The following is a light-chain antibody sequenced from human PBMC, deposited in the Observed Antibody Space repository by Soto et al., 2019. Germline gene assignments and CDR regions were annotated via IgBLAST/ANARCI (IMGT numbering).Light chain of an antibody. V-gene: IGLV2-8*01. J-gene: IGLJ3*02. CDR3: SSHAGSNNLL. CDR2: EVN. CDR1: SSDVGGYNY. Sequence: QSVLTQPPSASGSPGQSVTISCTGTSSDVGGYNYVSWYQQYPGKAPKLMIYEVNKRPSGVPDRFSGSKSGNTASLTVSGLQAEDEAGYYCSSHAGSNNLLFGGGTKLTVL.